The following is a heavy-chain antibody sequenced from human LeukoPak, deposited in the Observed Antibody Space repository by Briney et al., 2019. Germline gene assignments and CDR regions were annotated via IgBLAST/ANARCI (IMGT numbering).Heavy chain of an antibody. D-gene: IGHD5-18*01. CDR1: GVSIRSSPYY. Sequence: SETLSLTCTVSGVSIRSSPYYWGWIRQPPGRGLEWIGSIYYSGNTYFIPTLKSRGTISVDTSKNQFSLKLSSVTAADTAVYYCAREVPGYSYGLDYWGQGTLVTVSS. CDR2: IYYSGNT. CDR3: AREVPGYSYGLDY. V-gene: IGHV4-39*07. J-gene: IGHJ4*02.